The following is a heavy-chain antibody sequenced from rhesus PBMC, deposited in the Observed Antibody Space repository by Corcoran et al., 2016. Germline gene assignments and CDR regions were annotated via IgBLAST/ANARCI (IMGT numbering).Heavy chain of an antibody. CDR1: GGSISSSNW. J-gene: IGHJ4*01. CDR2: ISGSSGST. V-gene: IGHV4-65*01. Sequence: QVQLQESGPGLVKPSETLSLPCAVSGGSISSSNWWSWISQPPGQGLEWIGYISGSSGSTYYNPSLKSRVTISTDTSKNQFSLKLSSVTAADTAVYYCARDKKATVGTAGYDYWGQGVLVTVSS. CDR3: ARDKKATVGTAGYDY. D-gene: IGHD5-24*01.